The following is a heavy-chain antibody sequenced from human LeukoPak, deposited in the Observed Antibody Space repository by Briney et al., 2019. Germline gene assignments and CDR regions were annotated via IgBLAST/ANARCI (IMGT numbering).Heavy chain of an antibody. V-gene: IGHV3-21*01. CDR3: ARAQFGADFDY. CDR1: GFTFSTYS. Sequence: GGSLILSCAASGFTFSTYSMNWVRQAPGKGLEWVSSISSSSSYIYYADSVKGRFTISRDNAKNSLYLQMNSLRAEDTAVYYCARAQFGADFDYWGQGTLVTVSS. J-gene: IGHJ4*02. D-gene: IGHD3-10*01. CDR2: ISSSSSYI.